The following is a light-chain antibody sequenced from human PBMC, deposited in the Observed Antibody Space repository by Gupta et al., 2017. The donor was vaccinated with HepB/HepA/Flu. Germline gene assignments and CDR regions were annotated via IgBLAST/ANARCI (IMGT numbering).Light chain of an antibody. CDR3: QEWDSSTAVV. CDR1: KLGDKY. Sequence: SYELTQPPSVSVSPGQTASITCSGDKLGDKYACWYQQKPGQSPVLVIYQDSKRPSGIPERFSGSNSGNTATMPISGTQAMDEADYYCQEWDSSTAVVFGGGTKLTVL. V-gene: IGLV3-1*01. J-gene: IGLJ2*01. CDR2: QDS.